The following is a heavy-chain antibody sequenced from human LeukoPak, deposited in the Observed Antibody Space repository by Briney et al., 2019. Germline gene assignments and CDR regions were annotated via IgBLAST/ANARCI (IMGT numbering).Heavy chain of an antibody. CDR3: ARGSDWGPRSAFDI. Sequence: GGSLRLFCAASGFSFSSHWMHWVRHVPGEGLVWVSHIKSDGTNTSYADSVKGRFTICRDNAKSTLYLQMNRLRAEDKAVYCGARGSDWGPRSAFDIWGQGTMVSVSS. J-gene: IGHJ3*02. CDR1: GFSFSSHW. V-gene: IGHV3-74*01. D-gene: IGHD7-27*01. CDR2: IKSDGTNT.